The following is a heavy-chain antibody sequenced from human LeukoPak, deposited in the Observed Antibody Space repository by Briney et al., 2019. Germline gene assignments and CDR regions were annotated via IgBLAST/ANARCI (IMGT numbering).Heavy chain of an antibody. V-gene: IGHV4-34*01. CDR1: GGSFSGYY. J-gene: IGHJ3*02. D-gene: IGHD3-22*01. CDR3: ARVVIANYDSSGPYAFDI. Sequence: SESLSLTCAVYGGSFSGYYWSWIRQPPGKGLEWIGEINHSGSTNYNPSLKSRVTISVDTSKNQFSLKLSSVTAADTAVYYCARVVIANYDSSGPYAFDIWGQGTMVTASS. CDR2: INHSGST.